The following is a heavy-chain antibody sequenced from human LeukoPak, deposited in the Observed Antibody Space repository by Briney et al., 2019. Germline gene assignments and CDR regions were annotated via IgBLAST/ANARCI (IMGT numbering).Heavy chain of an antibody. CDR3: ARVSRKGNLVCDFDY. Sequence: GASVKVSCKASGYTFTSYGISWVRQAPGQGLEWMGWISAYNGNTNYAQKLQGRVTMTTDTSTSTAYMELRSLRSDDTAVYYCARVSRKGNLVCDFDYWGQGTLVTVSS. CDR2: ISAYNGNT. CDR1: GYTFTSYG. J-gene: IGHJ4*02. V-gene: IGHV1-18*01. D-gene: IGHD1-14*01.